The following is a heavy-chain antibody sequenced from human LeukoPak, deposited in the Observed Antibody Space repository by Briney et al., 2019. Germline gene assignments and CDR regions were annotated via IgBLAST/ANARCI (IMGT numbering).Heavy chain of an antibody. J-gene: IGHJ4*02. V-gene: IGHV4-34*01. CDR1: DHSISTSYY. CDR3: ARGSSGWYRPFDY. D-gene: IGHD6-19*01. Sequence: SETLSLTCAVSDHSISTSYYWSWIRQPPGKGLEWIGEINHSGSTNYNPSLKSRVTISVDTSKNQFSLKLSSVTAADTAVYYCARGSSGWYRPFDYWGQGTLVTVSS. CDR2: INHSGST.